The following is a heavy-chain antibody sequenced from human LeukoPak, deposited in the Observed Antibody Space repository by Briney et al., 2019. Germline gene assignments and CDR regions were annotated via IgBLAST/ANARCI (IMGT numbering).Heavy chain of an antibody. CDR2: VYYGRTT. CDR3: VRHDGRGGATMGAFDS. J-gene: IGHJ5*01. Sequence: SETLSLTCTVSAASIGSSSHHWGWIRQSPGKGLEWIGSVYYGRTTYYSPSLDSRVTISLDTSANQFSLQLNSVTAADTAVYYCVRHDGRGGATMGAFDSWGQGSLVTVSS. V-gene: IGHV4-39*01. D-gene: IGHD4/OR15-4a*01. CDR1: AASIGSSSHH.